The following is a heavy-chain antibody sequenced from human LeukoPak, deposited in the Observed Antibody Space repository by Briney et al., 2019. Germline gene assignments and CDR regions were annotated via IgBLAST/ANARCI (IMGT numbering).Heavy chain of an antibody. V-gene: IGHV4-59*01. CDR3: AREKEGTDHDSTAAFHY. D-gene: IGHD3-22*01. CDR1: GTSIRNYY. Sequence: KASETLSLTCTVSGTSIRNYYWSWVRQSPGQRLEWLAYGHHTGSSNFSPPFRSRVTTSVDASRNQFSLRLTSMTAADTAVYYCAREKEGTDHDSTAAFHYWGQGILVIVSS. CDR2: GHHTGSS. J-gene: IGHJ4*02.